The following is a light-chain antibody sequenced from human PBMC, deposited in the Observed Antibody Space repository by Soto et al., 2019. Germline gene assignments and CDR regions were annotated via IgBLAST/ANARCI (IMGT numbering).Light chain of an antibody. CDR3: GSWDSSLSAYV. Sequence: HSVLTQPPSVSAAPGQKVTISCSGSSSNIGGNSVSWYQQRPVTATKLLIYDDNKRPSGIPDRFSGSKSGTSATLGITEFQTGDEADYYCGSWDSSLSAYVFGTGTKVTVL. CDR2: DDN. J-gene: IGLJ1*01. V-gene: IGLV1-51*01. CDR1: SSNIGGNS.